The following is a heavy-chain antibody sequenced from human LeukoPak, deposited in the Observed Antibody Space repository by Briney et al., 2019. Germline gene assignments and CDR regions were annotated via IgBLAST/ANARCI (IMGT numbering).Heavy chain of an antibody. Sequence: GRSLRLSCAASGFTFSSYSMNWVRQAPGKGLEWVSYISSSSSTIYYADSVKGRFTISRDNAKNSLYLQMNSLRDEDTAVYYCARVGAIVVVPAAIPPDYGMDVWGQGTTVTVSS. CDR1: GFTFSSYS. J-gene: IGHJ6*02. V-gene: IGHV3-48*02. D-gene: IGHD2-2*01. CDR2: ISSSSSTI. CDR3: ARVGAIVVVPAAIPPDYGMDV.